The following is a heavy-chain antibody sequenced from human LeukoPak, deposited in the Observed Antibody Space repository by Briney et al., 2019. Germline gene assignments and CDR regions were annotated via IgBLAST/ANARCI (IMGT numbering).Heavy chain of an antibody. V-gene: IGHV3-23*01. Sequence: GGSLRLSCAASGFTFSSYAMSWVRQAPGKGLEWVSAISGSGGSTYYADSVKGRFTISRDNSKNTLYLQINSLRAEDTAVYYCAKDVVYGSGSEFDYWGQGTLVTVSS. J-gene: IGHJ4*02. CDR2: ISGSGGST. CDR3: AKDVVYGSGSEFDY. CDR1: GFTFSSYA. D-gene: IGHD3-10*01.